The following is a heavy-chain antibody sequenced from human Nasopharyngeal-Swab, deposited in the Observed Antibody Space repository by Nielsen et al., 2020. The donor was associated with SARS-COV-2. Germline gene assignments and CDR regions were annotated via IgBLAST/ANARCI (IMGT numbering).Heavy chain of an antibody. CDR3: AKYGRAFDI. V-gene: IGHV3-9*01. CDR1: GFTFDDYA. Sequence: GESLNISCAASGFTFDDYAMHWVRQAPGKGLEWVSGISWNSGSIGDADSVKGRFTISRDNAKNSLYLQMNSLRAEDTAVYYCAKYGRAFDIWGQGTMVTVSS. J-gene: IGHJ3*02. CDR2: ISWNSGSI.